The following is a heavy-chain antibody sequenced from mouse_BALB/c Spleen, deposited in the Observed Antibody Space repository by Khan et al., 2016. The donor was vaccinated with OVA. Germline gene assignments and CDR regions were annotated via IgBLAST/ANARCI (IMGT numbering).Heavy chain of an antibody. J-gene: IGHJ4*01. CDR2: ITNGGGST. CDR1: GFTFSSNT. V-gene: IGHV5-12-2*01. D-gene: IGHD1-2*01. Sequence: EVQLVESGGGLVQPGGSLKLSCAASGFTFSSNTMSWVRQTPEKWLEWVAYITNGGGSTYYPDTVKGRFTISRDNAKNTLYLQMSSLKSEDTAMYYCARVPTFITTALDYWGQGTSVTVSS. CDR3: ARVPTFITTALDY.